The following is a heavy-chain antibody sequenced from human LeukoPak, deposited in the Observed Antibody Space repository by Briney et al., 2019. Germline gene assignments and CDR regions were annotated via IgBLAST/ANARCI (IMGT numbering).Heavy chain of an antibody. CDR1: GFTVRSNY. Sequence: GGSLRLSCAASGFTVRSNYMSWVRQAPGKGLEWVSVIYSGGSTYYADSVKGRFTISRDNSKNTLYLQMNSLRAEDTAVYYCARLYGGYDAFDIWGQGTMVTVSS. CDR3: ARLYGGYDAFDI. CDR2: IYSGGST. J-gene: IGHJ3*02. V-gene: IGHV3-53*01. D-gene: IGHD2-15*01.